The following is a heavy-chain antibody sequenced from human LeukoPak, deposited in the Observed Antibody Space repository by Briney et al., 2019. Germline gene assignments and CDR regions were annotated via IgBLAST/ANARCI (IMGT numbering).Heavy chain of an antibody. CDR2: IYSGGST. Sequence: GGSLRLSCAAPGFTVSSNYMSWVRQAPGKGLEWVSVIYSGGSTYYADSVKGRFTISRHNSKNTLYLQMNSLRAEDTAVYYCARTTDYYYDSSFDYWGQGTLVTVSS. J-gene: IGHJ4*02. V-gene: IGHV3-53*04. D-gene: IGHD3-22*01. CDR1: GFTVSSNY. CDR3: ARTTDYYYDSSFDY.